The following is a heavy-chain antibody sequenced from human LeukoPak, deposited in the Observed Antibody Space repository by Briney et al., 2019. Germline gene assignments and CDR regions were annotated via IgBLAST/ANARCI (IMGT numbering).Heavy chain of an antibody. J-gene: IGHJ4*02. CDR3: ARRGTPPYYYDSSGYSGVIY. Sequence: SETLSLTCTVSGGSISSSSYYWGWIRQPPGKGLEWIGSIYYSGSTYYNPSLKSRVTISVDTSKNQFSLKLSSVTAADTAVYYCARRGTPPYYYDSSGYSGVIYWGQGTLVTVSS. V-gene: IGHV4-39*01. CDR2: IYYSGST. CDR1: GGSISSSSYY. D-gene: IGHD3-22*01.